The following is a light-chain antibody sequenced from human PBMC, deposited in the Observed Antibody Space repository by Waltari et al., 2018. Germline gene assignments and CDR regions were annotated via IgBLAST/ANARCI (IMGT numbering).Light chain of an antibody. J-gene: IGKJ1*01. Sequence: EIVLTQSPGTLSLSPGERDLSCRASQRVSRALAWYQQKPGQAPRLLIYAASTRATGVPDRFSGSGSGTDFSLTISRLDPEDFAVYYCQHYVNLPVTFGQGTKVEI. CDR2: AAS. CDR3: QHYVNLPVT. V-gene: IGKV3-20*01. CDR1: QRVSRA.